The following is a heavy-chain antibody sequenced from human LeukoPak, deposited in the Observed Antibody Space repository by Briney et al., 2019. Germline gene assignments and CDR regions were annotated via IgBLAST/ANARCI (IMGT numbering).Heavy chain of an antibody. J-gene: IGHJ4*02. V-gene: IGHV3-23*01. CDR2: ISGSGGST. CDR1: GFTFSSYA. D-gene: IGHD3-22*01. CDR3: AKDQYYYDRSGYSLDY. Sequence: GGSLRLSCAASGFTFSSYAMSWVRQAPGKGLEWVSAISGSGGSTYYADSVKGRFTISRDNSKNTLYLQMNSLRAEDTAVYYCAKDQYYYDRSGYSLDYWGQGTLVTVSS.